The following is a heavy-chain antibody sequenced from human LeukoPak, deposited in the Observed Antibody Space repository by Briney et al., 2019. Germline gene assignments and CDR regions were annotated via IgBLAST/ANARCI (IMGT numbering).Heavy chain of an antibody. CDR3: ARGLSEYYYGSGSSTFLDY. CDR1: GYTFTGYY. J-gene: IGHJ4*02. V-gene: IGHV1-2*02. D-gene: IGHD3-10*01. CDR2: INPNSGGT. Sequence: GASVKVSCKASGYTFTGYYMHWVRQAPGQGREWMGWINPNSGGTNYAQKFQGRVTMTRDTSISTAYMELSRLRSDDTAVYYCARGLSEYYYGSGSSTFLDYWGQGTLVTVSS.